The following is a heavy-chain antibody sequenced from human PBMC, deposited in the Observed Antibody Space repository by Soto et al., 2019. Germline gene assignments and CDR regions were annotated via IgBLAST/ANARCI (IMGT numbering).Heavy chain of an antibody. CDR2: IYYSGST. D-gene: IGHD6-13*01. CDR1: GGSISSGGNY. V-gene: IGHV4-31*03. CDR3: ARDEGIAAAGIYYYYGMDV. Sequence: QVQLQESGPGLVKPSQTLSLTCTVSGGSISSGGNYWSWIRQHPGKGLEWIGYIYYSGSTYYNPSLKSRVTISVDTSKNQFSPKLSSVTAADTAVYYCARDEGIAAAGIYYYYGMDVWGQGTTVTVSS. J-gene: IGHJ6*02.